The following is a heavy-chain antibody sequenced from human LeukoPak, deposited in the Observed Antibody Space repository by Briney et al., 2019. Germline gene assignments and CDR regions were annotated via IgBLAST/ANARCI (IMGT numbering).Heavy chain of an antibody. CDR1: GYTFSNFY. CDR2: INPSGGST. J-gene: IGHJ3*02. Sequence: ASVKVSCKASGYTFSNFYTHWVRQAPGQGLEWMGIINPSGGSTTYAQKFQGRVTMTRDTSTSTVYVELSSLRSEDTAVYYCARVKPGSYDFWSGYYDAFDIWGQGTMVTASS. V-gene: IGHV1-46*01. CDR3: ARVKPGSYDFWSGYYDAFDI. D-gene: IGHD3-3*01.